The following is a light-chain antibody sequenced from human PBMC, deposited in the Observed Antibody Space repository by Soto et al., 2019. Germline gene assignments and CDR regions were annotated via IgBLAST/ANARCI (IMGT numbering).Light chain of an antibody. Sequence: QSVLTQPASVSGSPRQSITISCTGASSDVGGYTYVSWYQQHPGKAPRLMIYEVNNRPSGVSHRFSGSKSGNTASLTISGLQAEDEADYYCSSYTSSSTLYVFGTGTKVTAL. V-gene: IGLV2-14*01. CDR1: SSDVGGYTY. J-gene: IGLJ1*01. CDR2: EVN. CDR3: SSYTSSSTLYV.